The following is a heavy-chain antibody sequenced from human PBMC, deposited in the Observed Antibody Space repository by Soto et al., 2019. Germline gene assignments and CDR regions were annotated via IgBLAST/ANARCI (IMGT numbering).Heavy chain of an antibody. D-gene: IGHD2-8*01. J-gene: IGHJ4*02. Sequence: QLVQSGAEVKKPGASVRVSCKTSGPTFIAYYIHWLRQAPGQGLEWMGWIDPKSGGTTYEQKFLGRVTMTRDTSINTADMDMNRLTSDDTAVYYCARVSVYVPEWGQGTLSTVSS. CDR2: IDPKSGGT. CDR1: GPTFIAYY. CDR3: ARVSVYVPE. V-gene: IGHV1-2*02.